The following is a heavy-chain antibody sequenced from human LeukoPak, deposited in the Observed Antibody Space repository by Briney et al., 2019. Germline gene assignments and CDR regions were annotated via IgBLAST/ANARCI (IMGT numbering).Heavy chain of an antibody. J-gene: IGHJ4*02. D-gene: IGHD3-10*01. CDR1: GGSXXXXX. V-gene: IGHV4-59*08. Sequence: PSETLSLTCXXSGGSXXXXXXXXXRQXXXXXXXXIGHIXSSGSTTYTPXLQXXXTISXXXSKNQFSLKLSSVTAADTAVYYCARHYDSGSYPLDFWGQGTLVTVSS. CDR3: ARHYDSGSYPLDF. CDR2: IXSSGST.